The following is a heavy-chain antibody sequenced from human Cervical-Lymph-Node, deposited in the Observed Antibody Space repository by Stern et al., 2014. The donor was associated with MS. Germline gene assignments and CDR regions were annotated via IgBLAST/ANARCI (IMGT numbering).Heavy chain of an antibody. CDR3: ARGVTYCGGDCYGWYFDL. CDR1: GFTFSSYA. J-gene: IGHJ2*01. V-gene: IGHV3-64*01. CDR2: ISSNGGST. D-gene: IGHD2-21*02. Sequence: EVQLVESGGGLVQPGGSLRLSCAASGFTFSSYAMHWVRQAPGKGLEYVSVISSNGGSTYYANSVTGRFTISRDNSKNTLYLHMGSLRVEDMAVYYCARGVTYCGGDCYGWYFDLWGRGTLVTVSS.